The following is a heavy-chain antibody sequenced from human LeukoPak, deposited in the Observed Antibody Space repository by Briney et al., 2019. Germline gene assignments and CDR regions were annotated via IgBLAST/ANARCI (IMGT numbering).Heavy chain of an antibody. V-gene: IGHV3-53*01. D-gene: IGHD3-22*01. CDR3: ARYHYDSSGYPYYFDY. CDR2: IYSGGST. Sequence: PGGSLRLSCAAFGLIVSDNYMSWVRQAPGQGLEWVSVIYSGGSTYYADSVKGRFTISRDNSKNTVFLQLNSLRAEDTAVYYCARYHYDSSGYPYYFDYWGQGTLVTVSS. J-gene: IGHJ4*02. CDR1: GLIVSDNY.